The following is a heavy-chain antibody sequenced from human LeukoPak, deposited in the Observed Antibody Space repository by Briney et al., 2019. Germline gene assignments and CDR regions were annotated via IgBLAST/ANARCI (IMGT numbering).Heavy chain of an antibody. CDR2: IKSKTDGGTT. D-gene: IGHD3-16*01. CDR1: GFTFSNAW. J-gene: IGHJ6*03. Sequence: GSLRLSCAASGFTFSNAWMSWVRQAPGKGLEWVGRIKSKTDGGTTDYAAPVKGRFTISRDDSKNTLYLQMNSLKTEDTAVYHCTTGGGWYYYYMDVWGKGTTVTVSS. CDR3: TTGGGWYYYYMDV. V-gene: IGHV3-15*01.